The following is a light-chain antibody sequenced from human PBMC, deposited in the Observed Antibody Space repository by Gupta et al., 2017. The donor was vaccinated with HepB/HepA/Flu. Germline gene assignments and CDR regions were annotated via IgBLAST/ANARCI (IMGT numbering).Light chain of an antibody. CDR3: SSYTSSSTYWV. V-gene: IGLV2-14*01. J-gene: IGLJ3*02. CDR1: SSDVGGYNY. Sequence: QSALTQPASVSGSPGQSITISCTGTSSDVGGYNYVSWYQQHPGKAPKVMIYDVSDRPSGVSNRFSGSKSGNTASLTISGLQAEDEADYYCSSYTSSSTYWVFGGGTKLPVL. CDR2: DVS.